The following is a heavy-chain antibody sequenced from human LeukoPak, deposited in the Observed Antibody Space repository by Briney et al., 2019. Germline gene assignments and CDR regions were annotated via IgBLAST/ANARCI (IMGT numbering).Heavy chain of an antibody. Sequence: PGGSLRLSCAASGFTFSSYSMNWVRQAPGKGLEWVSYISSSSSTIYYADSVKGRFTISRDNAKNSLYLQMDSLRDEDTAVYYCARDHSPTVNPFYFDYWGQGTLVTVSS. V-gene: IGHV3-48*02. CDR2: ISSSSSTI. J-gene: IGHJ4*02. CDR3: ARDHSPTVNPFYFDY. CDR1: GFTFSSYS. D-gene: IGHD4-17*01.